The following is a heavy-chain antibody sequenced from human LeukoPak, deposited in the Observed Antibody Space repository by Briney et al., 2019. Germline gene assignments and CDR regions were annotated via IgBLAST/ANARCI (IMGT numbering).Heavy chain of an antibody. J-gene: IGHJ4*02. CDR2: IIPIFGTA. CDR3: ARATYSSGWFHLQYFDY. V-gene: IGHV1-69*13. Sequence: ASVKVSCKASGGTFSSYAISWVRLAPGQGLEWMGGIIPIFGTANYAQKFQGRVTITADESTSTANMELSSLRSEDTAVYYCARATYSSGWFHLQYFDYWGQGTLVTVSS. CDR1: GGTFSSYA. D-gene: IGHD6-19*01.